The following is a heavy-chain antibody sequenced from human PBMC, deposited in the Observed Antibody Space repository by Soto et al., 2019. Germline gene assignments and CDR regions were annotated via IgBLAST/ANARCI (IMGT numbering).Heavy chain of an antibody. CDR1: GFAFSDAS. V-gene: IGHV3-15*01. CDR2: IKTKSSGGTK. Sequence: DVQLVESGGDLVKPGGSLRLSCAASGFAFSDASMSWVRQAPGKGLEWVGRIKTKSSGGTKDYAAHVNGRFTISRDDSKNTVYLQMDSLKAEDTAVYSCTPLASGHYGYDFWGQGTLVTVSS. J-gene: IGHJ4*02. CDR3: TPLASGHYGYDF. D-gene: IGHD3-3*01.